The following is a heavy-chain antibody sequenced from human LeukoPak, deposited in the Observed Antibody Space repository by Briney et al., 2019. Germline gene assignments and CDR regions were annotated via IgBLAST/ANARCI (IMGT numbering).Heavy chain of an antibody. CDR3: ASYSGSLLGY. D-gene: IGHD1-26*01. J-gene: IGHJ4*02. Sequence: SETPSLTCSVSGGSISSYYWSWIRQSPGKGLEWIGYIYHSGSTNYNPSLKSRVTISVDTSKNQFSLKLSSVTAADTAVYYCASYSGSLLGYWGQGILVTVSS. CDR1: GGSISSYY. V-gene: IGHV4-59*01. CDR2: IYHSGST.